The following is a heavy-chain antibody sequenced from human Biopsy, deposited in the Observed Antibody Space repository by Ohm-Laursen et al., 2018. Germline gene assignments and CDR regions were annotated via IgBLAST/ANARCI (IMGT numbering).Heavy chain of an antibody. CDR1: GFTFRPYW. V-gene: IGHV3-74*03. J-gene: IGHJ5*02. CDR2: IKSGGTTV. CDR3: AKGRSGGTGHGNWFDP. Sequence: GSLRLSCAASGFTFRPYWMHWVRQAPGKGLVWVSRIKSGGTTVTYADSVKGRFSISRDNSKNTLYLQMNSLRVEDTAVYYCAKGRSGGTGHGNWFDPWGQGTLVIVSS. D-gene: IGHD3-10*01.